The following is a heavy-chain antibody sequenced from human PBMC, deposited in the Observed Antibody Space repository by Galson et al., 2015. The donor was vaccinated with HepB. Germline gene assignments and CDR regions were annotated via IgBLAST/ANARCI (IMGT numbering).Heavy chain of an antibody. V-gene: IGHV3-23*01. D-gene: IGHD3-16*01. CDR3: VKDRLGELPLV. J-gene: IGHJ3*01. CDR1: GFSFDPYA. CDR2: ISVDGDIT. Sequence: SLSLSCAGYGFSFDPYAMNWVRQAPGKGLEWVASISVDGDITYYADTVRGRFTISRADSRSTLYLQMNSMRAEDTAMYYCVKDRLGELPLVWGQGTMVTVSS.